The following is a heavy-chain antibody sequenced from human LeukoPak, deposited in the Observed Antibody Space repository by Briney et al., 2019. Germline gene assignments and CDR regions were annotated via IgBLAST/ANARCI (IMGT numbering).Heavy chain of an antibody. Sequence: GGSLRLSCAASGFTFDDYAMHWVRQAPGKGLEWVSGISWNGGSIGYADSVKGRFTISRDNAKNSLYLQMNSLRAEDTALYYCAKSLSSGLIYFDYWGQGTLVTVSS. CDR3: AKSLSSGLIYFDY. D-gene: IGHD6-19*01. V-gene: IGHV3-9*01. J-gene: IGHJ4*02. CDR2: ISWNGGSI. CDR1: GFTFDDYA.